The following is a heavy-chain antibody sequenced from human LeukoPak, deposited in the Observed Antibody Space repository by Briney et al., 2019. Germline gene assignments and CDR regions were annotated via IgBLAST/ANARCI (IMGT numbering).Heavy chain of an antibody. D-gene: IGHD1-14*01. CDR1: GFTFSSYA. Sequence: PGGSLRLSCAASGFTFSSYAMNWVRQAPGQGLEWMGWINTNTGNPTYAQGFTGRFVFSLDTSVSTAYLQITSLKAEDTAVYYCARDPERSNLIMTGGYWGQGTLVTVSS. V-gene: IGHV7-4-1*02. CDR2: INTNTGNP. CDR3: ARDPERSNLIMTGGY. J-gene: IGHJ4*02.